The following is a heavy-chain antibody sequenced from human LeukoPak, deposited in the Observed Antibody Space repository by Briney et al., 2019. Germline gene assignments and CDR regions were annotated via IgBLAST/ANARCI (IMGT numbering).Heavy chain of an antibody. V-gene: IGHV4-61*05. J-gene: IGHJ4*02. CDR2: IYSSGST. CDR1: GGSISSSSYY. D-gene: IGHD5-12*01. Sequence: PSETLSLTCTVSGGSISSSSYYWGWIRQPPGKGLEWIGYIYSSGSTNYNPSLKSRVTISVDTSKNQFSLKLSSVTAADTAVYYCARVGGYGGATDYWGQGTLVTVSS. CDR3: ARVGGYGGATDY.